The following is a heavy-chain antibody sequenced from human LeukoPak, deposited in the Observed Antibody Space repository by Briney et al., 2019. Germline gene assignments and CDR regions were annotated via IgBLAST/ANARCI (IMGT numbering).Heavy chain of an antibody. D-gene: IGHD1-26*01. J-gene: IGHJ4*02. CDR2: IHYDASNK. V-gene: IGHV3-30*02. Sequence: GGSLRLSCAASGFTFSDYGMHWVRQASGKGLEWVSFIHYDASNKFFADSVQGRFTISRDNSLDTVYLQMNRLRPEDTGIYYCATNLIVGATIDYWGQGTLVTVSS. CDR3: ATNLIVGATIDY. CDR1: GFTFSDYG.